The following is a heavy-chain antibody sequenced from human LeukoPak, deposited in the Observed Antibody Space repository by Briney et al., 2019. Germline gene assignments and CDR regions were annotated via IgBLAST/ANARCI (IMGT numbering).Heavy chain of an antibody. CDR1: GFTFYDYG. CDR3: ARGDCSSTSCFWFDP. D-gene: IGHD2-2*01. CDR2: INWNGGST. V-gene: IGHV3-20*04. Sequence: GGSLRLSCAASGFTFYDYGMSWVRQAPGKGLEWVSGINWNGGSTGYADSVKGRFTISRDNAKNSLYLQMNSLRAEDTALYYCARGDCSSTSCFWFDPWGQGTLVTVSS. J-gene: IGHJ5*02.